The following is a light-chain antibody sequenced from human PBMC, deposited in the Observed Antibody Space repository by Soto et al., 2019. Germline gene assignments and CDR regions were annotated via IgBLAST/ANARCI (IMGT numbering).Light chain of an antibody. V-gene: IGKV1-17*01. CDR1: QGIRND. CDR2: DAS. J-gene: IGKJ1*01. CDR3: QQYNSYWT. Sequence: IQITHSPSSLSASLRHRLTITRRASQGIRNDLGWHQQKPGKAPKLLIYDASSLESGVPSRFSGRGSGTEFTLTISSLQPDDFATYYCQQYNSYWTFGQGTKV.